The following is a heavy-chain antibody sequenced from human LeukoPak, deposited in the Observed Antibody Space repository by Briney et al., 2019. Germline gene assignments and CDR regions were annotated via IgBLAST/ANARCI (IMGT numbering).Heavy chain of an antibody. CDR3: ARSAIFILTGLGYFDY. V-gene: IGHV1-2*02. Sequence: ASVKVSCKASGYTFTGYYMHWVRQAPGQGLEWMGWINPNSGGTNYAQKFQGRVTMTRDTSISTAYMELSSLRSDDTAVYYCARSAIFILTGLGYFDYWGQGTLVTVSS. CDR1: GYTFTGYY. CDR2: INPNSGGT. D-gene: IGHD3-9*01. J-gene: IGHJ4*02.